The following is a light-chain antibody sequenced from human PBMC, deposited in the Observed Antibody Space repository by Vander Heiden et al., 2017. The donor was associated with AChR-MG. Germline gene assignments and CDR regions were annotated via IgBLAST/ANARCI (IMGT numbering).Light chain of an antibody. CDR2: DVS. CDR1: SSDVGGYNY. CDR3: SSYTSSSPLYV. J-gene: IGLJ1*01. V-gene: IGLV2-14*01. Sequence: QSALTQPVSVSGSPGQSITISCTGTSSDVGGYNYVSWYQQHPGKAPKLMIYDVSNRPSGVSNRFSGSKSGNTASLTISGLQAEDEADYYCSSYTSSSPLYVFGTGTKVTVL.